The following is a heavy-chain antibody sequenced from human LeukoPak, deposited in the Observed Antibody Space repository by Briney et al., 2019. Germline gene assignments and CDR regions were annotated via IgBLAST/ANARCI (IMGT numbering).Heavy chain of an antibody. CDR2: IIPIFGTA. CDR1: GGTFSSYA. D-gene: IGHD5-12*01. V-gene: IGHV1-69*13. J-gene: IGHJ4*02. Sequence: SVKVSCKASGGTFSSYAISWVRQASGQGLEWMGGIIPIFGTANHAQKFQGRVTITADESTSTAYMEPSSLRSEDTAVYYCARGAGYSGYDRSGEFDYWGQGTLVTVSS. CDR3: ARGAGYSGYDRSGEFDY.